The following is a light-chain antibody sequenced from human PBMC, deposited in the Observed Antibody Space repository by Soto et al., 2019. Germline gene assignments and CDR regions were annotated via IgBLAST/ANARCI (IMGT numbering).Light chain of an antibody. Sequence: EIVLTQSPGTLSLSPGESAPLSGRASQSVSSSYLAWYQQKPGQAPKLLIYGASSRATGIPDRFSGSGSGTDFSLTISSLQPEDFSTYYCQHADSFPLITFGQGTRLEI. J-gene: IGKJ5*01. CDR3: QHADSFPLIT. CDR2: GAS. CDR1: QSVSSSY. V-gene: IGKV3-20*01.